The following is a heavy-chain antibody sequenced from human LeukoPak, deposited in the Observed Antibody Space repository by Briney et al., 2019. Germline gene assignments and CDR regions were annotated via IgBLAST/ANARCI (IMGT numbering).Heavy chain of an antibody. CDR1: GITLSNYG. D-gene: IGHD5-12*01. J-gene: IGHJ4*02. CDR3: TSGYSGH. CDR2: ISGSGGST. Sequence: GGSLRLSCAVSGITLSNYGMSWVRQAPGKGLEWVAGISGSGGSTNYADSVKGRFTISRDNRKNTLYLQMNSLRAEDTAVYYCTSGYSGHWGQGTLVTVSS. V-gene: IGHV3-23*01.